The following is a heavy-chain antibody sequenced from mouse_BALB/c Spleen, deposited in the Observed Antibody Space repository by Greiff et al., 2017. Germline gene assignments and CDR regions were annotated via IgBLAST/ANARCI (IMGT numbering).Heavy chain of an antibody. CDR3: NAAYGDYRRWFDY. CDR1: GFYINDYY. Sequence: EVQLQQSGAELVRSGASVKLSCTASGFYINDYYMHWVKQRPEQGLEWIGWIDPVNGDTEYAPKFQGKATMTADTSSNTAYLQLSSLTSEDTAVYYCNAAYGDYRRWFDYWGQGTLVTVSA. D-gene: IGHD2-13*01. CDR2: IDPVNGDT. J-gene: IGHJ3*01. V-gene: IGHV14-4*02.